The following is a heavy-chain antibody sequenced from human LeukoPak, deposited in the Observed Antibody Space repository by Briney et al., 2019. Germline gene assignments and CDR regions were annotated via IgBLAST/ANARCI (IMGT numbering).Heavy chain of an antibody. D-gene: IGHD6-19*01. Sequence: ASVKVSCKASGYTFTGYYIHWVRQAPGQGLEWMGRVRQAPGQGLEWMGRINPNSGGTNYAQKFQGRVTMTRDTSISTAYMELSSLRSDDTAVYYCARAVQSSSGGQKEDYWGQGTLVTVSS. V-gene: IGHV1-2*06. CDR1: GYTFTGYY. CDR2: INPNSGGT. J-gene: IGHJ4*02. CDR3: ARAVQSSSGGQKEDY.